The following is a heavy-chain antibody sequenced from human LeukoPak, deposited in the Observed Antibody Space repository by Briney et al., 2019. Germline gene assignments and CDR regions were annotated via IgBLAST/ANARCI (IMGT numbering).Heavy chain of an antibody. J-gene: IGHJ2*01. V-gene: IGHV3-30*02. CDR2: IRYDGSNK. CDR3: AKDVSIFGPYWYFDL. Sequence: GGSLRLSCAASGFAFSSYGMHWVRQAPGKGLEWVAFIRYDGSNKYYADSVKGRFTTSRDNSKNTLYLQMNSLRAEDTAVYYCAKDVSIFGPYWYFDLWGRGTLVTVSS. CDR1: GFAFSSYG. D-gene: IGHD3/OR15-3a*01.